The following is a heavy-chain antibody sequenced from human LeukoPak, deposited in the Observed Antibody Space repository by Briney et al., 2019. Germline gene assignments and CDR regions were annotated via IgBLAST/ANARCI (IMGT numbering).Heavy chain of an antibody. CDR2: ISSSGSTI. J-gene: IGHJ4*02. CDR1: GFTFSTYA. Sequence: SGGSLRLSCAASGFTFSTYAVNWVRQAPGKGLEWVSYISSSGSTIYYADSVKGRFTISRDNAKNSLYLQMNSLRAEDTAVYYCARDLGYGDLNYFDYWGQGTLVTVSS. D-gene: IGHD4-17*01. V-gene: IGHV3-48*04. CDR3: ARDLGYGDLNYFDY.